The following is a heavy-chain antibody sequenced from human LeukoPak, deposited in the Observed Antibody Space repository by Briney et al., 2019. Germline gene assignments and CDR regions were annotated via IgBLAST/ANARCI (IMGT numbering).Heavy chain of an antibody. J-gene: IGHJ6*03. D-gene: IGHD3-9*01. V-gene: IGHV4-34*01. CDR1: GGSFSGYY. CDR2: INHSGST. Sequence: PSETLSLTCAVYGGSFSGYYWSWIRQPPGKGLEWIGEINHSGSTNYNPSLKSRVTISVDTSKNQFSLKLRSVTAADTAVYYCARGFDWRYYYMDVWGKGTTVTIS. CDR3: ARGFDWRYYYMDV.